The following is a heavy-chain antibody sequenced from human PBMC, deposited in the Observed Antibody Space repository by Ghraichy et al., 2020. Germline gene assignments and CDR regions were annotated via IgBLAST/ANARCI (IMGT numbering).Heavy chain of an antibody. J-gene: IGHJ3*01. V-gene: IGHV4-39*01. D-gene: IGHD1-7*01. CDR1: GGSFTSSSHY. Sequence: SETLALTCTVSGGSFTSSSHYWGWIRQPPGKGLEYIGGINHIGSTFYNSSMRGRVTISVDTFENQLSLKMTSVTAADTAVYYCTRLDIGTTSSAWGHGTMVTVSS. CDR2: INHIGST. CDR3: TRLDIGTTSSA.